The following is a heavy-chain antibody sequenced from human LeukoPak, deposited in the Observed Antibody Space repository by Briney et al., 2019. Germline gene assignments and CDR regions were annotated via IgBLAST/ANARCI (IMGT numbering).Heavy chain of an antibody. CDR2: INPNSGGT. CDR3: ARDTFGVVIHRFDP. D-gene: IGHD3-3*01. Sequence: ASVKVSCKASGYTFTGYYMHWVRQAPGQGLEWMGWINPNSGGTNYAQKFQGRVTMTRDTSISTAYMELSRLRSDDTAVYYCARDTFGVVIHRFDPWGQGTLDTVSS. CDR1: GYTFTGYY. V-gene: IGHV1-2*02. J-gene: IGHJ5*02.